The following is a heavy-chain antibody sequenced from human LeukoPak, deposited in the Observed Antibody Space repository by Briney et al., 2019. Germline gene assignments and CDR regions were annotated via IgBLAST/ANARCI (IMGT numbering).Heavy chain of an antibody. Sequence: ASVKVSCKASGYTFTSYYMHWVRQAPGQGLEWMGIINPSGGTTSYAQKFQGRVTMTRDTSTSTVYMELSRLRSDDTAVYYCARSDYGDVPWGQGTLVTVSS. V-gene: IGHV1-46*01. CDR1: GYTFTSYY. CDR2: INPSGGTT. J-gene: IGHJ5*02. CDR3: ARSDYGDVP. D-gene: IGHD4-17*01.